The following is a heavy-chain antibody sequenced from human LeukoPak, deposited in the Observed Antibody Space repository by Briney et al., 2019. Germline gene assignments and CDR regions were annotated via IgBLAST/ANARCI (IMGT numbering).Heavy chain of an antibody. CDR2: ISGSGGST. Sequence: QPGGSLRLSCAASGFTFSSYGMSWVRQAPGKGLEWVSAISGSGGSTYYADSVKGRFTISRDNSKNTLYLQMNSLRAEDTAVYYCAKDVYGSGSYYTDVWGYWGQGTLVTVSS. D-gene: IGHD3-10*01. J-gene: IGHJ4*02. CDR3: AKDVYGSGSYYTDVWGY. CDR1: GFTFSSYG. V-gene: IGHV3-23*01.